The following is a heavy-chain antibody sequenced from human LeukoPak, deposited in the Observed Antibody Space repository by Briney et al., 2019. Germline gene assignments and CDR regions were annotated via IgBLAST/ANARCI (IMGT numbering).Heavy chain of an antibody. D-gene: IGHD4-17*01. J-gene: IGHJ6*02. Sequence: SVKASCKVLGGPLRSFVISGGGKAPGKGFGWWGGFIPIFGTANYAQKFQGRVTITADESTSTAYMELSSLRSEDTAVYYCAMVGDYAVQYYGMDVWGQGTTVTVSS. CDR3: AMVGDYAVQYYGMDV. V-gene: IGHV1-69*01. CDR2: FIPIFGTA. CDR1: GGPLRSFV.